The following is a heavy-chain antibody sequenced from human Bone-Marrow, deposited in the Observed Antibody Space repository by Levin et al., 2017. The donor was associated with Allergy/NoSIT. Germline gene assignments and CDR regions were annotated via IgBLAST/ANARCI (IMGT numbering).Heavy chain of an antibody. CDR1: GFNFDTYG. CDR3: AKDATGRLLRYFDWLLGDAFDV. J-gene: IGHJ3*01. V-gene: IGHV3-30*18. D-gene: IGHD3-9*01. CDR2: ISFDGNNK. Sequence: GGSLRLSCAASGFNFDTYGMHWVRQAPGKGLEWVAVISFDGNNKYYSDSVNGRFTISRDNAQSTLSLQMNSLRPEDTAVYYCAKDATGRLLRYFDWLLGDAFDVWGRGTTVTVSS.